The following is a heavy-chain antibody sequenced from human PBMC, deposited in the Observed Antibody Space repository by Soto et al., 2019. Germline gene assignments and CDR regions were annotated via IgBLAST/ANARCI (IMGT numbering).Heavy chain of an antibody. J-gene: IGHJ5*02. D-gene: IGHD3-22*01. Sequence: QVQLQQWGAGLLKPSETLSLTCAVSGGSFSGYYWTWIRQSPEKGLVWMGEISPSVSTNYSPSLKSRVAISVDTSKNQFSLKVSSVTAADTAVYYCARGSADSSPYPFTFDPWGQGTLVTVSS. V-gene: IGHV4-34*01. CDR1: GGSFSGYY. CDR3: ARGSADSSPYPFTFDP. CDR2: ISPSVST.